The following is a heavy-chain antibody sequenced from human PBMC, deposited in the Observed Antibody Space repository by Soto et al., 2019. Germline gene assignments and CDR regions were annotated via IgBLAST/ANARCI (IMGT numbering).Heavy chain of an antibody. CDR3: ARGSRGYSYASAPFFDF. D-gene: IGHD5-18*01. CDR2: ISSRVITM. Sequence: GGSLRLSCAASGFTVSTHEMNRVRLAPGKGLEWVSYISSRVITMFYTDSVRGRFTISTDNAKNSLYLQMNSLRVEDTAAYYCARGSRGYSYASAPFFDFWGQGIRVTVSS. V-gene: IGHV3-48*03. CDR1: GFTVSTHE. J-gene: IGHJ4*02.